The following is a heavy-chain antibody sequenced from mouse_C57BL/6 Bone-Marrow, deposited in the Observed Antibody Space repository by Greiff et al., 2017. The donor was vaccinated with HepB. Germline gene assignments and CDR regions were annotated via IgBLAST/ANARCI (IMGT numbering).Heavy chain of an antibody. CDR2: ISSGSSTI. Sequence: EVHLVESGGGLVKPGGSLKLSCAASGFTFSDYGMHWVRQAPEKGLEWVAYISSGSSTIYYADTVKGRFTISRDNAKNTLFLQMTSLRSEDTAMYYCARSDAPWFAYWGQGTLVTVSA. V-gene: IGHV5-17*01. CDR1: GFTFSDYG. CDR3: ARSDAPWFAY. J-gene: IGHJ3*01.